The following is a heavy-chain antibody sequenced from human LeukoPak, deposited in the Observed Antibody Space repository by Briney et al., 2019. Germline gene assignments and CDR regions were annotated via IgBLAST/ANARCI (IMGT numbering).Heavy chain of an antibody. D-gene: IGHD3-22*01. CDR1: GGSINSYY. CDR3: ARGGPYYYDSSDY. CDR2: MYYSGST. Sequence: SETLSLTCTVSGGSINSYYWSWIRQPPGKGLEWIGYMYYSGSTKYNPSLKSRVTISVDTSKNQFSLNLSPVTAADTAVYYCARGGPYYYDSSDYWGQGTLVTVSS. J-gene: IGHJ4*02. V-gene: IGHV4-59*01.